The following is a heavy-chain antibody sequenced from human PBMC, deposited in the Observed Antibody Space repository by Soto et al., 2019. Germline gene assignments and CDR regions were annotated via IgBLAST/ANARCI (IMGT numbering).Heavy chain of an antibody. CDR3: ARAPDVGSYGHGSFDP. J-gene: IGHJ5*02. CDR1: GGSISSGDYY. CDR2: IYYSGST. V-gene: IGHV4-30-4*01. Sequence: SETLSLTCTVSGGSISSGDYYWSWIRQPPGRGLEWIGYIYYSGSTYYNPSLKSRVTISVDTSKNQFSLKLSSVTAADTAVYYCARAPDVGSYGHGSFDPWGQGTLVTVSS. D-gene: IGHD5-18*01.